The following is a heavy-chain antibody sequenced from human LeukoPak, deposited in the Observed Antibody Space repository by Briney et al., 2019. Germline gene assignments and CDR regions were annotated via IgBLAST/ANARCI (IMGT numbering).Heavy chain of an antibody. CDR2: ISYDGSNK. Sequence: GGSLRLSCAASGFTFSSFGMNWVRQAPGKGLEWVAVISYDGSNKYYADSVKGRFTISRDNSKNTLYLQMNSLRAEDTAVYYCARARDYDFWSGDGYYYMDVWGKGTTVTVSS. D-gene: IGHD3-3*01. CDR3: ARARDYDFWSGDGYYYMDV. V-gene: IGHV3-30*03. CDR1: GFTFSSFG. J-gene: IGHJ6*03.